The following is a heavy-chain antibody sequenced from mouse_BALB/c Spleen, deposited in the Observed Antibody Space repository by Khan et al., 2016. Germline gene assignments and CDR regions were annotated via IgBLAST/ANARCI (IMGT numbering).Heavy chain of an antibody. CDR2: ISSGGSYT. CDR3: ARHLNYFDY. J-gene: IGHJ2*01. Sequence: EVELVESGGDLVKPGGSLKLSCAASGFTFSSYGMSWVRQTPDKRLEWVATISSGGSYTYYPDSVKGRFTISRDNAKNTLYLQISSLKSEDTAMYYCARHLNYFDYWGQGTTLTVSS. CDR1: GFTFSSYG. V-gene: IGHV5-6*01.